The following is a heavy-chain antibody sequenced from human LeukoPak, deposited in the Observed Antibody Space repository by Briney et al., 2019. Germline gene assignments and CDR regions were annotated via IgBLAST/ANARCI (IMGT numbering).Heavy chain of an antibody. J-gene: IGHJ4*02. CDR3: STLYYYGSGSRYKNYFDY. V-gene: IGHV3-15*01. D-gene: IGHD3-10*01. Sequence: GGSLRLSCAASGFPFNNAWMSWVRQAPGKGLGWVGRIKDKSGTTDYAAPAKGRFTISRDDSKNTLYLQMNSLKTEDTAVYYCSTLYYYGSGSRYKNYFDYWGQGTLVTVSS. CDR1: GFPFNNAW. CDR2: IKDKSGTT.